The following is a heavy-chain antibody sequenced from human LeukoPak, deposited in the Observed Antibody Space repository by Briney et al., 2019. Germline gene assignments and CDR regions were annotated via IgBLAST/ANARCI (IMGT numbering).Heavy chain of an antibody. CDR1: GGSISSSNYY. CDR2: IYYSGST. CDR3: ARYNVLNCSGGSCSGGWDAFDI. D-gene: IGHD2-15*01. V-gene: IGHV4-39*01. Sequence: SETLSLTCTVSGGSISSSNYYWGWIRQPPGKGLEWIGTIYYSGSTYYNPSLKSRVTISVDTSKNQFSLKLNSVTAADTAVYYCARYNVLNCSGGSCSGGWDAFDIWGQGTMVTVSS. J-gene: IGHJ3*02.